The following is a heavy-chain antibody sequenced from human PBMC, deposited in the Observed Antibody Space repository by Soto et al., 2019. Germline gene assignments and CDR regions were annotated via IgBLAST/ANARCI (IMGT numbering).Heavy chain of an antibody. V-gene: IGHV1-18*04. CDR1: GYTFTSYG. Sequence: QVQLVQSGAEVKKPGASVKVSCKASGYTFTSYGISWVRQAPGQGLEWMGWISAYNGNTNYAQKLQGRVTMTTDTSTSTAYMELRSLRFDDTAVYYCARSRVYSGSGSYSPGWFDPWGQGTLVTVSS. J-gene: IGHJ5*02. D-gene: IGHD3-10*01. CDR3: ARSRVYSGSGSYSPGWFDP. CDR2: ISAYNGNT.